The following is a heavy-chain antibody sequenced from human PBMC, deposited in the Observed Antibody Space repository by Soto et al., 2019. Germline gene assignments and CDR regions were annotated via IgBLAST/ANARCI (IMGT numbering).Heavy chain of an antibody. J-gene: IGHJ4*02. Sequence: QVQLVQSGAEVKKPAASVQVSCKASGYTFTSYGISWVRQAPGQGLERMGWISAYNGHTNYAQKLQGRVTMTTDTSTSTVYMELRSLRSDDTAVYYCARMRGHEDYWGQGTLVTVSS. V-gene: IGHV1-18*04. CDR2: ISAYNGHT. D-gene: IGHD5-12*01. CDR3: ARMRGHEDY. CDR1: GYTFTSYG.